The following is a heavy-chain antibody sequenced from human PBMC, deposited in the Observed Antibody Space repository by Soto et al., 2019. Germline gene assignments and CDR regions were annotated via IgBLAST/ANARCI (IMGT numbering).Heavy chain of an antibody. J-gene: IGHJ6*02. CDR1: GFTFSSYS. CDR2: ISSSSSYI. V-gene: IGHV3-21*01. Sequence: EVQLVESGGGLVKPGGSLRLSCAASGFTFSSYSMNWVRQAPGKGLEWVSSISSSSSYIYYADSVKGRFTISRDNAKNSLYLQMNSLRAEDTAVYYGARDTMSGYYPIPNPASPGLWSYGMDVWGQGTTVTVSS. D-gene: IGHD3-22*01. CDR3: ARDTMSGYYPIPNPASPGLWSYGMDV.